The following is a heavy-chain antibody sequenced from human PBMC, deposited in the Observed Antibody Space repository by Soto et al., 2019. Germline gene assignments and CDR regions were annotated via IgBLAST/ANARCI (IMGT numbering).Heavy chain of an antibody. CDR1: GFTFSSYA. CDR3: AKDLWGYYGSGLR. J-gene: IGHJ4*02. Sequence: EVQLLESGGGLVQPGGSLRLSCAASGFTFSSYAMSWVRQAPGKGLEWVSAISGSGGSTYYADSVKGRFTISRDNSKNTRYLQMNSLRAEDTAVYYCAKDLWGYYGSGLRWGQGTLVTVSS. V-gene: IGHV3-23*01. CDR2: ISGSGGST. D-gene: IGHD3-10*01.